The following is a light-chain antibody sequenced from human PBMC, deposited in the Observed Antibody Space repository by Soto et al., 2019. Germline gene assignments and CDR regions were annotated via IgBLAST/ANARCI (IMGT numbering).Light chain of an antibody. Sequence: DIQLTQSPSFLSASVGDRITITCRASQGVRGYLAWYQPKPGKAPKLLISAASSLQSGVPSRFSCSGSGIEFTLTISFLQPEELATYYCQHLNDYPLTYGGWTKVEIK. J-gene: IGKJ4*01. CDR3: QHLNDYPLT. CDR2: AAS. V-gene: IGKV1-9*01. CDR1: QGVRGY.